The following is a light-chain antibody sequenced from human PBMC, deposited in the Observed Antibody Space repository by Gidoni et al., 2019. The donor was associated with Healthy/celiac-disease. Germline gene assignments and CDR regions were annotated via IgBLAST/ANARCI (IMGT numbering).Light chain of an antibody. Sequence: QSVLTQPPSVSAAPGQKVTISCSGSSSNIGNNYVSWYQQLPGTAPKLLIYDNDKRPSGIPDRFSGSKSGTSATLGITGLQTGDEADYYCGTWGSSVSGGGVFGGGTKVTVL. V-gene: IGLV1-51*01. CDR1: SSNIGNNY. J-gene: IGLJ3*02. CDR2: DND. CDR3: GTWGSSVSGGGV.